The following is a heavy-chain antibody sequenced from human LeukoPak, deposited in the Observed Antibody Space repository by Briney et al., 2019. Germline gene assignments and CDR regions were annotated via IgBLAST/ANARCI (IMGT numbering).Heavy chain of an antibody. CDR2: ISGRGVTT. Sequence: GGSLRLSCAASGFTFSDYYMSWIRQAPGKGLERVSAISGRGVTTYYADSVKGRFTISRDNSKNTLYLQMNSLRAEDTAVYYCAKDQYDSSGYYPEYFHHWGQGTLVTVSS. V-gene: IGHV3-23*01. CDR1: GFTFSDYY. D-gene: IGHD3-22*01. CDR3: AKDQYDSSGYYPEYFHH. J-gene: IGHJ1*01.